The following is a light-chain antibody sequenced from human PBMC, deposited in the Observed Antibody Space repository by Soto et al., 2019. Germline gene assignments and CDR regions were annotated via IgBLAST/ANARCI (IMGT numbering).Light chain of an antibody. CDR1: QDIGKN. CDR2: DAS. Sequence: DMQMTQSPSSLSVSVGDRVTITFQASQDIGKNLNWYQQKPGKAPKLLIYDASNLETGVPSRFSGSGSGTDFTFTISRLQPEDIATYYCQHYDNLPSVTFGQGTRL. J-gene: IGKJ5*01. CDR3: QHYDNLPSVT. V-gene: IGKV1-33*01.